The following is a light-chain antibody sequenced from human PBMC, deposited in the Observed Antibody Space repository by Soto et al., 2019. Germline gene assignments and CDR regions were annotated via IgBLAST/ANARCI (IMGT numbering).Light chain of an antibody. CDR1: SGDVGGYNY. CDR2: EVS. J-gene: IGLJ2*01. Sequence: QSVLTQPPSASGSPGQSVTISCTGTSGDVGGYNYVSWYQQHPGKAPKLMIYEVSNRPSGVSNRFSGSKSGNTASLTISGLQAEDEADYYCSSYTTSSTLNVVFGGGTKLTVL. CDR3: SSYTTSSTLNVV. V-gene: IGLV2-14*01.